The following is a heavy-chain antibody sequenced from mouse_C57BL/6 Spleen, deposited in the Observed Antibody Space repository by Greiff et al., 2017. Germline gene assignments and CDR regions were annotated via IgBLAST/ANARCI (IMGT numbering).Heavy chain of an antibody. CDR2: IYPGSGST. CDR1: GYTFTSHW. CDR3: ARSSGLAFPAWIAY. J-gene: IGHJ3*01. Sequence: QVQLQQPGAELVKPGASVKMSCKASGYTFTSHWLTWVKQRPGQGLAWIGDIYPGSGSTNYNEKFKSKAILTVDTSSSTAYMQLSSLTSEDSAVYYCARSSGLAFPAWIAYWGQGTLVTVSA. V-gene: IGHV1-55*01. D-gene: IGHD3-1*01.